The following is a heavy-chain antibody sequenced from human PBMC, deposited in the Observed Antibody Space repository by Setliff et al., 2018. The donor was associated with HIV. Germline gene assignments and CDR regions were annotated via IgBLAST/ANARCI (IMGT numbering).Heavy chain of an antibody. CDR2: IYTSGST. D-gene: IGHD6-19*01. Sequence: SETLSLTCTVSGGSISSGSYYWSWIRQPAGKGLEWIGRIYTSGSTNYNPSLKSRVTMSVDTSKNQFSLKLSSVTAADTAVYYCARVRVAGTELDYWGQGTLVTVSS. J-gene: IGHJ4*02. CDR1: GGSISSGSYY. CDR3: ARVRVAGTELDY. V-gene: IGHV4-61*02.